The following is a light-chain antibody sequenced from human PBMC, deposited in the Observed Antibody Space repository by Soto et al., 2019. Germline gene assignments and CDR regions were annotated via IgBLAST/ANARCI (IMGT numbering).Light chain of an antibody. CDR1: QVISNS. CDR3: QQSHNIPYT. V-gene: IGKV1-39*01. Sequence: DIEMSQSPASLSASVGGRVTITCRASQVISNSLTWYQQKPGRAPKILISDASNLRTGVPSRFSGGGSGTEFTLTINGLQPEDFATYYCQQSHNIPYTFGQGTKLDIE. J-gene: IGKJ2*01. CDR2: DAS.